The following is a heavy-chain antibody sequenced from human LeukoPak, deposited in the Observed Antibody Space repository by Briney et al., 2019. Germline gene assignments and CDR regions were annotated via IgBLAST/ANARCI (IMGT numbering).Heavy chain of an antibody. J-gene: IGHJ4*02. D-gene: IGHD2-2*01. V-gene: IGHV1-2*02. CDR3: ARANFLYCSSSTCLFDY. Sequence: GASVKVSCKASGYTFTDYYMHWVRQAPGQGFEWMGWINPNDGDANYAQKFQGRVTMTRDTSISTARMEVSRLRSDDTAVYYCARANFLYCSSSTCLFDYLGQGTLVTVSS. CDR1: GYTFTDYY. CDR2: INPNDGDA.